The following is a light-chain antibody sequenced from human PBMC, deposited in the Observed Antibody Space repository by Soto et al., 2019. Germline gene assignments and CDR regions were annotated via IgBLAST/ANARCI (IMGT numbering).Light chain of an antibody. J-gene: IGKJ3*01. CDR3: QQYDSSPFT. CDR1: QDISKY. V-gene: IGKV1-33*01. Sequence: DIQMTQSPSSLSASVGDRVTITCQASQDISKYLNWYQQKPGKAPKLLIYDASNLEAGVPSRFSGTGSGTFYTFTISSLPPEDFATYHCQQYDSSPFTFGPGTKVDIK. CDR2: DAS.